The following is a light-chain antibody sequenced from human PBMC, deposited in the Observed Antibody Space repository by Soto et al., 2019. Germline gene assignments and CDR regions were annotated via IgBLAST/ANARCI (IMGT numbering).Light chain of an antibody. Sequence: SYELSQTPSVSVSPGQTVSITCSGDRLGDKYASWYQQKPGQSPVLVIYQDNKRPSGIPERFSGSNSGNTATLTISGTQAMDEADYYCQAWDSSTAHYVFGTGTKLTVL. CDR2: QDN. CDR3: QAWDSSTAHYV. CDR1: RLGDKY. V-gene: IGLV3-1*01. J-gene: IGLJ1*01.